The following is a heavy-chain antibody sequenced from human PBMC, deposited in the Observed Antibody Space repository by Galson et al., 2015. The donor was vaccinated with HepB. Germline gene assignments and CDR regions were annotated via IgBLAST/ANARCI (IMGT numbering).Heavy chain of an antibody. CDR3: ARTPRRDVWSGYSGVDY. J-gene: IGHJ4*02. V-gene: IGHV1-18*04. CDR2: ISAYNGNT. CDR1: GYTFTSYG. D-gene: IGHD3-3*01. Sequence: SVKVSCKASGYTFTSYGISWVRQAPGQGLEWMGWISAYNGNTNYAQKLQGRVTMTTDTSTSTAYMELRSLRSDDTAVYYCARTPRRDVWSGYSGVDYWGQGTLVTVSS.